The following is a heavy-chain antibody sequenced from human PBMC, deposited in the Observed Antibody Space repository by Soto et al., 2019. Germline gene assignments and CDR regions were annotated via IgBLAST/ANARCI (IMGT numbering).Heavy chain of an antibody. CDR2: IIPILGIA. J-gene: IGHJ6*02. D-gene: IGHD6-19*01. CDR3: ARDRAVAGPEKSYGMDV. V-gene: IGHV1-69*08. CDR1: GGTFSSYT. Sequence: QVQLVQSGAEVKKPGSSVKVSCKASGGTFSSYTIRWVRQAPGQGLEWMGRIIPILGIANYAQKFQGRVTITADKSTSTAYMELSSLRSEDTAVYYCARDRAVAGPEKSYGMDVWGQGTTVTVSS.